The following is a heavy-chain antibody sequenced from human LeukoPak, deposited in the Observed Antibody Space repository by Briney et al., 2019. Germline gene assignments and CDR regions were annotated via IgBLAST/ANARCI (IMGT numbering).Heavy chain of an antibody. D-gene: IGHD1-26*01. J-gene: IGHJ4*02. Sequence: SETLSLTCSVSGGSISSYYWSWIRQPPGKGLEWIGYIFYSGSTNYNPSLKSRVTISVDTSKNQFSLKLTSVTAADTAVYYCARGLEEGYSGSYYFDYWGQGTLVTVSS. CDR2: IFYSGST. V-gene: IGHV4-59*01. CDR1: GGSISSYY. CDR3: ARGLEEGYSGSYYFDY.